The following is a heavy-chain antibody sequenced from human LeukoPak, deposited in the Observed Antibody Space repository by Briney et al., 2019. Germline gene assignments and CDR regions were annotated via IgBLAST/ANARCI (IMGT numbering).Heavy chain of an antibody. J-gene: IGHJ4*02. Sequence: QPGGSLRLSCAASGFTFSSYAMSWVRQAPGKGLEWVSGISDSGGSTYYADSVKGRFTVSRDNSKNTLYLQMNSLRAEDTAVYYCAKAGTRYTSGWYIYWGQGTLVTVSS. CDR2: ISDSGGST. D-gene: IGHD6-19*01. CDR3: AKAGTRYTSGWYIY. CDR1: GFTFSSYA. V-gene: IGHV3-23*01.